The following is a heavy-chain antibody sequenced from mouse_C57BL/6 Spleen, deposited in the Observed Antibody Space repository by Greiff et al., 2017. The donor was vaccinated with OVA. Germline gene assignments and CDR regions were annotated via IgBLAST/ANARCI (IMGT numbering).Heavy chain of an antibody. D-gene: IGHD1-1*01. J-gene: IGHJ2*01. Sequence: QVQLQQPGAELVKPGASVKLSCKASGYTFTSYWMHWVKQRPGQGLEWIGMIHPNSGSTNYNEKFKSKAKLTVDKSSSTAYMQLSSLTSEDSAVYYYARAGGELLRVGYWGQGTTLTVSS. CDR1: GYTFTSYW. CDR3: ARAGGELLRVGY. CDR2: IHPNSGST. V-gene: IGHV1-64*01.